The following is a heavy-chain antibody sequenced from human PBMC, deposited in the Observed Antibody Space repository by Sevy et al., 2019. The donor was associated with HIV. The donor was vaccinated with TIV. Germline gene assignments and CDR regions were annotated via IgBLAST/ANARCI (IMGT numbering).Heavy chain of an antibody. CDR3: ARLGVYGSSPRKNS. CDR1: GFSFSSDW. Sequence: GGSLRLSCTASGFSFSSDWMHWVRQAPGKGLMWVSHISPDGSTTRYADSVKGRFTSSRDNAKNTLFLQMNSLRAEDTAAYYCARLGVYGSSPRKNSWGQGAQVTVSS. CDR2: ISPDGSTT. J-gene: IGHJ4*02. V-gene: IGHV3-74*01. D-gene: IGHD6-13*01.